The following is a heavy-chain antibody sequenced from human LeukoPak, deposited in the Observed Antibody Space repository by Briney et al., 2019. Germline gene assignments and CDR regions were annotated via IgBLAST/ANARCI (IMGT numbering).Heavy chain of an antibody. D-gene: IGHD6-19*01. CDR3: VRNIAVAGTGAFDI. Sequence: ASVKVSCKASGYTFTGYYMHWVRQAPGPGLEWMGIINPSGGSTSYAQKFQGRVTMTRDMSTSTVYMELSGLRSEDTAVYYCVRNIAVAGTGAFDIWGQGTMVTVYS. CDR2: INPSGGST. CDR1: GYTFTGYY. J-gene: IGHJ3*02. V-gene: IGHV1-46*01.